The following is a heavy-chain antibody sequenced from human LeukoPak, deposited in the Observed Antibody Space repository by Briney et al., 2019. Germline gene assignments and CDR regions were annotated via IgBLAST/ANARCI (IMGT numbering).Heavy chain of an antibody. V-gene: IGHV1-69*13. D-gene: IGHD5-12*01. CDR2: IIPIFGTA. Sequence: ASVKVSCKASGGTFSSYAISWVRQAPGQGLEWMGGIIPIFGTANYAQKFQGRVTITADESTSTAYMELSSLRSEDTAVYYCARGDSGYDRPLLYYWFDPWGQGTLVTVSS. CDR1: GGTFSSYA. J-gene: IGHJ5*02. CDR3: ARGDSGYDRPLLYYWFDP.